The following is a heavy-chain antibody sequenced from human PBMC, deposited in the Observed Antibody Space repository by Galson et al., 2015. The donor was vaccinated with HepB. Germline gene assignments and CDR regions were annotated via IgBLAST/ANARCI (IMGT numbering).Heavy chain of an antibody. J-gene: IGHJ4*02. V-gene: IGHV3-23*01. CDR1: GFTFTSYA. Sequence: SLRLSCAASGFTFTSYAINWVRQAPGKGLQWVSAVSGSGSSTFYADSVKGRSTISRDTSKDTVYLHMNGLRGEDTAVYYCATLAVAGHFDNWGQGTLVTVSS. CDR3: ATLAVAGHFDN. D-gene: IGHD6-19*01. CDR2: VSGSGSST.